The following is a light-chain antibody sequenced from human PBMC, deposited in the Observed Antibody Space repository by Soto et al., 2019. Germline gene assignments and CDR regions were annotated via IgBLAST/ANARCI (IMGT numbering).Light chain of an antibody. V-gene: IGLV1-40*01. CDR1: SSNIGADYE. Sequence: QSVLTQPPSVSGAPGQRVIISCTGGSSNIGADYEVHWYQQLPGTAPKLLIYGNTNRPSGVPDRFSGSKSGSSASLAITGLQAEDAAAYYCQSYDNTLKGCVLGTGTKLTVL. CDR2: GNT. CDR3: QSYDNTLKGCV. J-gene: IGLJ1*01.